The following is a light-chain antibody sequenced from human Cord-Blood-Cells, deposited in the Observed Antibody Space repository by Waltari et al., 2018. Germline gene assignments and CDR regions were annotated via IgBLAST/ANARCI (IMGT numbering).Light chain of an antibody. CDR1: QSVLYSSNNKNY. CDR3: QQYYSTPIT. V-gene: IGKV4-1*01. CDR2: WAS. Sequence: DIVMTQSPDSLAVSLGERATIHCKSSQSVLYSSNNKNYLAWYQQKPGQPPKLLIYWASTRESVVPDRFSGSASGTDFTLTISSMQAEDVAVYYCQQYYSTPITFGQVTRLEIK. J-gene: IGKJ5*01.